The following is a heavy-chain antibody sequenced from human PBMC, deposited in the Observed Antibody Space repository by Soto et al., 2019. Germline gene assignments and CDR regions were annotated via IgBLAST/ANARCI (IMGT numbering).Heavy chain of an antibody. D-gene: IGHD5-18*01. Sequence: SETLSLTCTVSGGSVTSDEDYWTWIRQSPGKGLEWIGHISNSGSTGYNPSLKTRLSMSVDRSKNQFTLRLTSVTAADTAVYFCATESGSTYGYFDHWGQGTQVTVSS. J-gene: IGHJ4*02. CDR3: ATESGSTYGYFDH. V-gene: IGHV4-30-4*01. CDR2: ISNSGST. CDR1: GGSVTSDEDY.